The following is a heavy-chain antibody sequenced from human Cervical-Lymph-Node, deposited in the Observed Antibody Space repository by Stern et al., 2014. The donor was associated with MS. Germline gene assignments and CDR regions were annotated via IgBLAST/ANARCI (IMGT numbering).Heavy chain of an antibody. V-gene: IGHV5-51*01. Sequence: VQLVQSGPEVKRPGESLKISCQASGYTFTSYWIGWVRQMPGKGLEWIAIIFPGGSDIRYSPSCQGQVTISADKSSSTAYLQWNNLKASATAIYYCARQRYFDYWGQGTLVTVSS. CDR1: GYTFTSYW. J-gene: IGHJ4*02. CDR3: ARQRYFDY. CDR2: IFPGGSDI.